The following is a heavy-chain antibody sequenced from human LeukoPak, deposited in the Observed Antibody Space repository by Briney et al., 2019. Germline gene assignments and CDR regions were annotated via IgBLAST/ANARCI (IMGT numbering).Heavy chain of an antibody. V-gene: IGHV4-34*01. D-gene: IGHD3-10*01. CDR2: INHSGST. CDR3: ARGRMVRGYYYYYYMDV. Sequence: SETLSLTCAVYGGSFSGYYWSWIRQPPGKGLEWIGEINHSGSTNYNPSLKSRVTISVDTSKNQFSLKLSSVTAADTAVYYCARGRMVRGYYYYYYMDVWGKGTTVTVSS. CDR1: GGSFSGYY. J-gene: IGHJ6*03.